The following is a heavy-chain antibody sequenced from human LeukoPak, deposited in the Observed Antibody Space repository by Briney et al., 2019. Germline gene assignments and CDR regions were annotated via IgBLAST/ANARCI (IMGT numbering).Heavy chain of an antibody. Sequence: PSETLSLTCTVSGASISSYYWSWIRQPPGKGLEWIGYIYYSGSTNYNPSLKSRVTISVDTSKNQFSLKLSSVTAADTAVYYCARSPVPYRTIDYWGQGTLVTVSS. CDR3: ARSPVPYRTIDY. V-gene: IGHV4-59*01. J-gene: IGHJ4*02. CDR1: GASISSYY. CDR2: IYYSGST. D-gene: IGHD1-7*01.